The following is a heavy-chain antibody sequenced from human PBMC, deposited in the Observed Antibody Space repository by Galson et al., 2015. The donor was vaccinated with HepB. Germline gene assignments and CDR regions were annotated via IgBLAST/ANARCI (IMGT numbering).Heavy chain of an antibody. Sequence: SVKVSCKASGYTFTSYAMNWVRQAPGQGLEWMGWINTNTGNPTYAQGFTGRFVFSLDTSVSTAYLQISSLKAEDTAVYYCARSHDILTGYYAPNFDYWGQGTLVTVSS. CDR3: ARSHDILTGYYAPNFDY. CDR1: GYTFTSYA. CDR2: INTNTGNP. J-gene: IGHJ4*02. D-gene: IGHD3-9*01. V-gene: IGHV7-4-1*02.